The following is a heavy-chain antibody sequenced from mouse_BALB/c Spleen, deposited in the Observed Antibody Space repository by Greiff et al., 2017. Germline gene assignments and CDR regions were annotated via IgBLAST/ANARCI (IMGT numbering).Heavy chain of an antibody. CDR1: GYSITSDYA. J-gene: IGHJ1*01. CDR3: ARGGYDWYFDV. CDR2: ISYSGST. Sequence: VQLKQSGPGLVKPSQSLSLTCTVTGYSITSDYAWNWIRQFPGNKLEWVGYISYSGSTSYNPSLKSRISITRDTSKNQFFLQLNSVTTEDTATYYCARGGYDWYFDVWGAGTTVTVSS. V-gene: IGHV3-2*02. D-gene: IGHD2-2*01.